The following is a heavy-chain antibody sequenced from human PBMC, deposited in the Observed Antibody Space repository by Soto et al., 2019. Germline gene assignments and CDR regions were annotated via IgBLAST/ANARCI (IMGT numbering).Heavy chain of an antibody. CDR1: GFTFSGSA. D-gene: IGHD2-15*01. V-gene: IGHV3-73*01. Sequence: GGSLRLSCAASGFTFSGSAMHWVRQASGKGLEWVGRIRSKANSYATAYAASVKGRFTISRDDSKNTAYLQMNSLKTEDTAVYYCTSGCSGGSCYPLYYMDVWGKGTTVTVSS. CDR3: TSGCSGGSCYPLYYMDV. CDR2: IRSKANSYAT. J-gene: IGHJ6*03.